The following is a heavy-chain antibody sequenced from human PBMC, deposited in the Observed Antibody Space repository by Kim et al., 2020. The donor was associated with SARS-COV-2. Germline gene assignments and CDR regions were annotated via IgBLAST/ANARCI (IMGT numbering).Heavy chain of an antibody. CDR2: IYYSGST. CDR3: ARGYRRVAAATLRHWFDP. CDR1: GGSISSGGYY. J-gene: IGHJ5*02. V-gene: IGHV4-31*03. Sequence: SETLSLTCTVSGGSISSGGYYWSWIRQHPGKGLEWIGYIYYSGSTYYNPSLKSRVTISVDTSKNQFSLKLSSVTAADTAVYYCARGYRRVAAATLRHWFDPWGQGTLVTVSS. D-gene: IGHD6-13*01.